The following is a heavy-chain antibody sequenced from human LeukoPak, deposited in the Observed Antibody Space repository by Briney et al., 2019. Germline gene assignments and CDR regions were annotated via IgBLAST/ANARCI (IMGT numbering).Heavy chain of an antibody. CDR2: IIPILGSA. CDR1: GGTFSSYA. D-gene: IGHD6-13*01. V-gene: IGHV1-69*11. Sequence: SVKVSCKASGGTFSSYAISWVRQAPGQGLEWMGWIIPILGSANYAQSFQGRVTMTADESTSTAYMELSSLRSEDTAVYYCATSSRTYSSTDYWGQGTLVTVSS. CDR3: ATSSRTYSSTDY. J-gene: IGHJ4*02.